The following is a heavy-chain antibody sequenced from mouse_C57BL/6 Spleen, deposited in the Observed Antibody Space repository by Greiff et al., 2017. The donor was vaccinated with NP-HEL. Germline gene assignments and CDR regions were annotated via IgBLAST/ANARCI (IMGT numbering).Heavy chain of an antibody. CDR1: GYTFTDYE. V-gene: IGHV1-15*01. D-gene: IGHD1-1*01. J-gene: IGHJ2*01. CDR3: TPRGDFTTVVSFDY. Sequence: QVQLQQSGAELVRPGASVTLSCKASGYTFTDYEMHWVKQTPVHGLEWIGAIDPETGGTAYNQKFKGKAILTAYKSSSTAYMELRSLTSEDSAVYYCTPRGDFTTVVSFDYWGQGTTLTVSS. CDR2: IDPETGGT.